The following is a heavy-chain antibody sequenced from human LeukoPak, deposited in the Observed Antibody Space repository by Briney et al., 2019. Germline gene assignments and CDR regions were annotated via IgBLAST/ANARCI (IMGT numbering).Heavy chain of an antibody. Sequence: GGSLRLSCTVSGFTFGDHAMSWVRQAPGKGLEGVGFIRSRTYGGTTEYAASVKGRFIISRDDSTSIAYLQMNSLKTEDTAVYYCTRGPIQLWLYHGMDVWGQGTMVTVSS. CDR2: IRSRTYGGTT. D-gene: IGHD5-18*01. CDR1: GFTFGDHA. J-gene: IGHJ6*02. V-gene: IGHV3-49*04. CDR3: TRGPIQLWLYHGMDV.